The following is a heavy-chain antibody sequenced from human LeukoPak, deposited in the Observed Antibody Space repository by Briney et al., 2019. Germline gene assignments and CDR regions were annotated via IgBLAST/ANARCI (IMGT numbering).Heavy chain of an antibody. V-gene: IGHV3-23*01. CDR3: AKDERNWNYNLASQTYD. J-gene: IGHJ4*02. CDR1: GFNPRHYW. CDR2: ISGSGVST. D-gene: IGHD1-7*01. Sequence: GGSLRLSCEASGFNPRHYWMSWVRQAPGKGLEWVSAISGSGVSTYYADSVKGRFTVSRDNSKNTLYLQMSSLRAEDTAVYYCAKDERNWNYNLASQTYDWGQGTLVTVSS.